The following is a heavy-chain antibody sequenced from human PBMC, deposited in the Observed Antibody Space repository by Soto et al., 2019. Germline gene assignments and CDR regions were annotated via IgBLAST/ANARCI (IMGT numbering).Heavy chain of an antibody. J-gene: IGHJ6*02. V-gene: IGHV3-23*01. CDR3: AKDRLRYFDWLSTYYYYGMDV. CDR1: GFTFSSYA. Sequence: GSLRLSCAASGFTFSSYAMSWVRQAPGKGLKWISAISGSGGSTYYADSVKGRFTISRDNSKNTLYLKMNSLRAEDTAVYYCAKDRLRYFDWLSTYYYYGMDVWGQGTTVTVSS. CDR2: ISGSGGST. D-gene: IGHD3-9*01.